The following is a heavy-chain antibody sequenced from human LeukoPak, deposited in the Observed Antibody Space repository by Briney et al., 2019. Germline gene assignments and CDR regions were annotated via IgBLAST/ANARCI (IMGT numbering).Heavy chain of an antibody. CDR2: IYYSGST. V-gene: IGHV4-39*01. CDR3: ARHDVVSNWFDP. CDR1: GGSISSSSYY. Sequence: SETLSLTCTVSGGSISSSSYYWGWIRQPPGKGLEWIGSIYYSGSTYYNPSLKSRVTISVDTSKNQFSLKLSSVTAADTAVNYCARHDVVSNWFDPWGQGTLVTVSS. D-gene: IGHD2-15*01. J-gene: IGHJ5*02.